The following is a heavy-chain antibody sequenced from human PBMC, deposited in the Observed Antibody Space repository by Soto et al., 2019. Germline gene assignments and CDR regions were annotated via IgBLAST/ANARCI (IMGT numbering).Heavy chain of an antibody. CDR3: ARPTTSWFDP. Sequence: QVQLVQSGAEVKKPESSVKVSCKASGGTFSSYAISWVRQAPGQGLEWMGGIIPIFGTANYAQTFQGRGTITEDESTSTDYMELSSLRAEDTAEYYCARPTTSWFDPWGQGTLVTVSS. CDR2: IIPIFGTA. D-gene: IGHD5-12*01. J-gene: IGHJ5*02. CDR1: GGTFSSYA. V-gene: IGHV1-69*12.